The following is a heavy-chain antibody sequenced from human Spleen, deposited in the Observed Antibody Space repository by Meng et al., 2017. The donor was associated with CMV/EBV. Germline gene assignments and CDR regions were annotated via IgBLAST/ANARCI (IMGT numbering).Heavy chain of an antibody. D-gene: IGHD3-10*01. CDR2: ISASDSGT. J-gene: IGHJ4*02. CDR3: AKKSTPWGYYGSGSAIDF. V-gene: IGHV3-23*01. CDR1: TFGTYA. Sequence: TFGTYAMSWVRQAPGRGLEWVSAISASDSGTYYADSVKGRFTISRDNSKNTLHLHMNSLRAEDTAVYYCAKKSTPWGYYGSGSAIDFWGQGTLVTVSS.